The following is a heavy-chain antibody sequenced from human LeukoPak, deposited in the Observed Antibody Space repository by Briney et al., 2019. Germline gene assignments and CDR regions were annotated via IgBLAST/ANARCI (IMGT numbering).Heavy chain of an antibody. CDR2: INPNSGGT. Sequence: ASVKVSCKASGYTFTGYYMYWVRQAPGQGLEWMGWINPNSGGTNYAQKFQSRVTMTRDTSISTAYMELSRLRSDDTAVYYCITRGYSSSWYIDRVGFYYFDYWGQGTLVTVSS. CDR3: ITRGYSSSWYIDRVGFYYFDY. V-gene: IGHV1-2*02. CDR1: GYTFTGYY. D-gene: IGHD6-13*01. J-gene: IGHJ4*02.